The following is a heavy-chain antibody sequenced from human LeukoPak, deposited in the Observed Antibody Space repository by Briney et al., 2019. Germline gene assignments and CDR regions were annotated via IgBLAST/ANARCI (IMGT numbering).Heavy chain of an antibody. CDR2: ISSSSSYI. CDR3: ARLYDGSAYHADHFDY. D-gene: IGHD3-22*01. J-gene: IGHJ4*02. CDR1: GFTFSSYA. Sequence: GGSLRLSCAASGFTFSSYAMSWVRQAPGKGLEWVSSISSSSSYIYYADSVKGRFTISRDNAKNSLYLQMNSLRAEDTAMYYCARLYDGSAYHADHFDYWGQGTLVIVSS. V-gene: IGHV3-21*01.